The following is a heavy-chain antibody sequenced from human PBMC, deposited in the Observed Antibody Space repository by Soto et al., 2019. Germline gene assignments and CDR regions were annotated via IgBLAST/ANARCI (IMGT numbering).Heavy chain of an antibody. D-gene: IGHD1-1*01. J-gene: IGHJ5*02. Sequence: SPSFQGHVTISADKSISTAYLQWSSLKASDTAMYYCARLGLERRGWLDPWGQGTLVTVSS. V-gene: IGHV5-10-1*01. CDR3: ARLGLERRGWLDP.